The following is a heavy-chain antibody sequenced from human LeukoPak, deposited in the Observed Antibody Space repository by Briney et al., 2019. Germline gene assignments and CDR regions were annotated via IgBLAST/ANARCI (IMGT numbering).Heavy chain of an antibody. J-gene: IGHJ5*02. V-gene: IGHV1-18*01. D-gene: IGHD6-25*01. CDR3: ARGGYYSSSSAVYNWFDP. Sequence: GASVTVSCKASGYTFTSYGFSWVRQAPGQGLEWMGWISVYNGHTNYAQKFQGRVTMTTDTSTRIAYMEVRSLRSDDTAVYYCARGGYYSSSSAVYNWFDPWGQGTLVTASS. CDR2: ISVYNGHT. CDR1: GYTFTSYG.